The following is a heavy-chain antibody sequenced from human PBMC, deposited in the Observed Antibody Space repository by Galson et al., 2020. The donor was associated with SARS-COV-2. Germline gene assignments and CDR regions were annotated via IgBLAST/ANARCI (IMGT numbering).Heavy chain of an antibody. CDR3: ARAGEGIVVVPAAIGRDYYYYMDV. V-gene: IGHV7-4-1*02. CDR2: INTNTGNP. Sequence: ASVKVSCKASGYTFTSYAMNWVRQAPGQGLAGMGWINTNTGNPTYAQGFTGRFVFSVDTSVSTAYLQISSLKAEDTAVYYCARAGEGIVVVPAAIGRDYYYYMDVWGKGTTVTVSS. J-gene: IGHJ6*03. CDR1: GYTFTSYA. D-gene: IGHD2-2*01.